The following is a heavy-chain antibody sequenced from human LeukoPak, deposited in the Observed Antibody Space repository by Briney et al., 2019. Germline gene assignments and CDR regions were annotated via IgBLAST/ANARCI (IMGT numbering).Heavy chain of an antibody. Sequence: GGSLRLSCAASGFTFSIYPISWPPQGPGRGLEWVSTISESGGSTYYADSVKGRFTISRDNSKNTLYLQMNSLRAEDTAVYYCARREPHPFDYWGQGTLVTVSS. J-gene: IGHJ4*02. V-gene: IGHV3-23*01. CDR1: GFTFSIYP. CDR2: ISESGGST. CDR3: ARREPHPFDY.